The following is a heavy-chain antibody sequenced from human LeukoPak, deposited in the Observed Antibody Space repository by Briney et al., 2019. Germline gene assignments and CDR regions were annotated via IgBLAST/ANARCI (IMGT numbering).Heavy chain of an antibody. CDR1: GSTFSSYS. Sequence: GGSLRLSCAASGSTFSSYSMNWVRQAPGKGLEWVSSISSSSSYIYYADSVKGRFTISRDNAKNSLYLQMNSLRAEDTAVYYCARSGDYGDYIDYWGQGTLVTVSS. V-gene: IGHV3-21*01. CDR2: ISSSSSYI. CDR3: ARSGDYGDYIDY. J-gene: IGHJ4*02. D-gene: IGHD4-17*01.